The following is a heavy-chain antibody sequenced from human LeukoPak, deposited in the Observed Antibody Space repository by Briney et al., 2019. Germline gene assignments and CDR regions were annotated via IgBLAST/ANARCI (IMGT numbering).Heavy chain of an antibody. CDR3: AKDKRNVVVPAADADY. V-gene: IGHV3-23*01. J-gene: IGHJ4*02. Sequence: GGSLRLSCAASGFTFSSYAMSWVRQAPGKGLEWVSAISGSGGSTYYADSVKGRFTISRDNSKNTLYLQMNSLRAEDTAVYYCAKDKRNVVVPAADADYWGQGTLVTVSP. D-gene: IGHD2-2*01. CDR1: GFTFSSYA. CDR2: ISGSGGST.